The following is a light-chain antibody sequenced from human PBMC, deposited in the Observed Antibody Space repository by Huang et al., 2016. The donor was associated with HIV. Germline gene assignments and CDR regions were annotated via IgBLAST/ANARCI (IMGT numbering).Light chain of an antibody. CDR1: QSVSSN. J-gene: IGKJ5*01. CDR3: QQYNNWPPIT. Sequence: EIVMTQSPVTLSVSPGERATLSCRASQSVSSNLAWYQQTPGQAPRILIYGASTRATGGPARFSGSESGTVFTRTISSLQSEDFALYYCQQYNNWPPITFGQGTRLEIK. V-gene: IGKV3-15*01. CDR2: GAS.